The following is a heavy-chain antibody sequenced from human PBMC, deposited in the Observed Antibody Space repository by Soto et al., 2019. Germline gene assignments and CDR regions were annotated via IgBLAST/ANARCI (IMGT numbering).Heavy chain of an antibody. V-gene: IGHV3-11*01. Sequence: PGGSLRLSCAASGLSFSDYDMSWIRQAPGKGLEWVGYISNSGTTIFILDPVKGRFTISRDNAKNSLYLQMNSLRADDAAVYYCARPTWRGRPAYFDYWGRGTLVTVSS. CDR3: ARPTWRGRPAYFDY. J-gene: IGHJ4*02. CDR2: ISNSGTTI. D-gene: IGHD3-16*01. CDR1: GLSFSDYD.